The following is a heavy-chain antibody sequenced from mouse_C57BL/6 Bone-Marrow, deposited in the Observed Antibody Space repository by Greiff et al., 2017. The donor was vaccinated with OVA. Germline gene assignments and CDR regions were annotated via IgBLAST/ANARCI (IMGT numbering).Heavy chain of an antibody. CDR2: IYPGSGST. Sequence: QVQLKQPGAELVKPGASVKMSCKASGYTFTSYWITWVKQRPGQGLEWIGDIYPGSGSTNYNEKFKSKATLTVDTSSSTAYMQLSSLTSEDSAVYYCARGETAQATSYWGQGTTLTVSS. D-gene: IGHD3-2*02. V-gene: IGHV1-55*01. CDR1: GYTFTSYW. CDR3: ARGETAQATSY. J-gene: IGHJ2*01.